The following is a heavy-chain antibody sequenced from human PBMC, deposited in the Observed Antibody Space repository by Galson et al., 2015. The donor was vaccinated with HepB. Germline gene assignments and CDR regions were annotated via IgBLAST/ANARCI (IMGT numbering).Heavy chain of an antibody. V-gene: IGHV5-10-1*01. J-gene: IGHJ4*02. Sequence: QSGAEAKKPGESLTISCTASGYTFTNYWISWVRQMPGKGLEWMGRIDPTDSYTNYRPSFQSHVTISVDKSTSTAFLHWSSLQASDTAVYYCARLQSSIAVAGDYWGQGTLITVSS. D-gene: IGHD6-19*01. CDR3: ARLQSSIAVAGDY. CDR2: IDPTDSYT. CDR1: GYTFTNYW.